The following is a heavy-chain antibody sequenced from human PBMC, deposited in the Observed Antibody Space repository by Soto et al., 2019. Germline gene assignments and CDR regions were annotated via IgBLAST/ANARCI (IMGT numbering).Heavy chain of an antibody. CDR2: SSSSDTYK. J-gene: IGHJ4*02. CDR1: GFTLSSYS. V-gene: IGHV3-21*01. CDR3: ARDGSGSYYANLDF. D-gene: IGHD3-10*01. Sequence: GGSLRLSCAVSGFTLSSYSMNWVRQAPGKGLEWVSSSSSSDTYKYYADSVKGRFTISRDNAKKSVYLQMNSLRAEDSAVYYCARDGSGSYYANLDFWGQGTLVTVSS.